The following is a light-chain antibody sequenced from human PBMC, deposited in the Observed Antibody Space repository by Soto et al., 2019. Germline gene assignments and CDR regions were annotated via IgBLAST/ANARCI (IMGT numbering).Light chain of an antibody. V-gene: IGLV1-44*01. Sequence: QSVLTQPPSASGTPGQRVTISCSGSSPNIGSNTVNWYQQLPGTAPKLVIYSNNQRPSGVPDRFSGSKSGTSAPLAISGLQSEDEADYYCVAWDDSLNGYVVFGGGT. CDR3: VAWDDSLNGYVV. CDR2: SNN. CDR1: SPNIGSNT. J-gene: IGLJ2*01.